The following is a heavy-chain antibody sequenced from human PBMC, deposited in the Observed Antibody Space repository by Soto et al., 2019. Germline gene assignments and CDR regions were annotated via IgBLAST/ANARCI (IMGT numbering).Heavy chain of an antibody. CDR2: IYYSGST. J-gene: IGHJ2*01. D-gene: IGHD3-16*02. CDR1: GGSISSSDYY. Sequence: QVQLQESCPGLVKPSQTLSVTCTVPGGSISSSDYYWSWIRQPPGKGLEWSGYIYYSGSTNYNPSLSSRVSISVDTSKNQFCLNLSSVTAADTAVYYCARIVESGYTIDFDLWGRGALVTVSS. V-gene: IGHV4-30-4*01. CDR3: ARIVESGYTIDFDL.